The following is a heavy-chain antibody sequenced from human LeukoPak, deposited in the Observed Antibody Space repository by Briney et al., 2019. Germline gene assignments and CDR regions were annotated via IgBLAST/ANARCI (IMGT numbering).Heavy chain of an antibody. V-gene: IGHV4-34*01. J-gene: IGHJ6*02. CDR1: GGSFSGYY. D-gene: IGHD6-13*01. CDR3: ARGRPGGEGYGSSWYVTRLVTSSYYYGMDV. CDR2: INHSGST. Sequence: SETLSLTCAVYGGSFSGYYWSWIRQPPGKGLEWIGEINHSGSTNYNPSLKSRVTISVDTSKNQFSLKLSSVTAADTAVYYCARGRPGGEGYGSSWYVTRLVTSSYYYGMDVWGQGTTVTVSS.